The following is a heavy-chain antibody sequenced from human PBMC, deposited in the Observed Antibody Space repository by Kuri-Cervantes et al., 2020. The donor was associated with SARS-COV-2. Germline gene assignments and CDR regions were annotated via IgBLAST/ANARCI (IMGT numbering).Heavy chain of an antibody. CDR1: GFTFSSYA. J-gene: IGHJ6*03. CDR2: ISYDGSNK. Sequence: GESLKISCAASGFTFSSYAMHWVRQAPGKGLEWVAVISYDGSNKYYADSVKGRFTISRDNSKNTLYLQMNSLRAEDTAVYHCAKDPIATYYDILTGYYMDVWGKGTTVTVSS. V-gene: IGHV3-30-3*01. D-gene: IGHD3-9*01. CDR3: AKDPIATYYDILTGYYMDV.